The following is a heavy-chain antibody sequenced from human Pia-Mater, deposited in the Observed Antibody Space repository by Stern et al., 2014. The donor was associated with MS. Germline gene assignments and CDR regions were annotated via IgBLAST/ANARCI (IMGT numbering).Heavy chain of an antibody. Sequence: QVQLQESGPGLVKPSETLSLTCTVSGGSISSSSYYWGWIRQPPGKGLEWIGSISYSGSTYYTPSLKSRVTISEDTSHNQFSLKLSSGTAADTAVYYCDGYASWVDYWGQGTLVTVSS. J-gene: IGHJ4*02. CDR2: ISYSGST. CDR1: GGSISSSSYY. D-gene: IGHD5-18*01. CDR3: DGYASWVDY. V-gene: IGHV4-39*01.